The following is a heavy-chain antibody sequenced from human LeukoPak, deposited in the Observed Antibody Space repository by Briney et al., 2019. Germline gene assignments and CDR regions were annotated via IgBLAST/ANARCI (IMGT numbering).Heavy chain of an antibody. CDR3: ASPYSSSSLYYYDMDV. CDR1: GFTVSSNY. D-gene: IGHD6-6*01. Sequence: GGSLRLSCAASGFTVSSNYMSWVRQAPGKGLEWVSVIYSGGSTYYADSVKGRFTISRDNSKNTLYLQMNSLRAEDTAVYYCASPYSSSSLYYYDMDVWGQGTTVTVSS. J-gene: IGHJ6*02. CDR2: IYSGGST. V-gene: IGHV3-66*01.